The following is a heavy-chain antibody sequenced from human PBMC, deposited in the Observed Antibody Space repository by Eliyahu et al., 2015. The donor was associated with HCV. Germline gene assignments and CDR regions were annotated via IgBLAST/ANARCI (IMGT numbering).Heavy chain of an antibody. CDR2: ISSSSSYX. J-gene: IGHJ2*01. D-gene: IGHD2-21*02. V-gene: IGHV3-21*01. CDR1: GFTFSSYX. Sequence: EVQLVESGGGLVKPGGSLRLSCAASGFTFSSYXMNWVRQAPGKGLEXVSSISSSSSYXYYADSVKXRFTISRDNAKNSLYLQMNSLRAEDTAVYYCARDGAAYCGGDCYRPYWYFDLWGRGTLVTVSS. CDR3: ARDGAAYCGGDCYRPYWYFDL.